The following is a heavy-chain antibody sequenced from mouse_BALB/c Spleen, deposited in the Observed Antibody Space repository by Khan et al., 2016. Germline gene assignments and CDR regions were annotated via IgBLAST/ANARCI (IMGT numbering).Heavy chain of an antibody. Sequence: QVQLQQPGAELVRPGASVKLSCKASGYSFTSYWMNWVKQRPGQGLEWIGMIHPSDSETNLNQKFKDKATLTVDKSSSTAYMQLSSPTSEYSAVYYCARFGNYGFAYWGQGTLVTVSA. J-gene: IGHJ3*01. CDR3: ARFGNYGFAY. V-gene: IGHV1-61*01. CDR2: IHPSDSET. D-gene: IGHD2-1*01. CDR1: GYSFTSYW.